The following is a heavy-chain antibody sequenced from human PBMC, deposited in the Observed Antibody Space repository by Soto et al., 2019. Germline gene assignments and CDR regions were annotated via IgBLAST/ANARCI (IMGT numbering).Heavy chain of an antibody. CDR1: GDSINTGAYY. CDR3: ARGLTEWSNDY. Sequence: PSETLSLTCTVSGDSINTGAYYWTWIRQSPGKGLEWIGCIYNNGGTDYSPSLESRVSISMDTSKNQFSLSPTSVTAADTAIYYCARGLTEWSNDYWGQGALVTVSS. V-gene: IGHV4-31*03. D-gene: IGHD3-3*01. J-gene: IGHJ4*02. CDR2: IYNNGGT.